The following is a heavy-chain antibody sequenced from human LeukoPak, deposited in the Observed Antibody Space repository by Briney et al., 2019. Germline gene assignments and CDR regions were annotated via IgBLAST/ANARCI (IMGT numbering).Heavy chain of an antibody. Sequence: PGGSLRLSCSASGFTFSSYAMHWVRQAPGKGLEYVSAISRNGGSTYYADSVKGGFTISRDNSKNTLYLQMSSLRAEDTAVYYCVKTILRYFDWLPQTFDYWGQGTLVTVSS. CDR2: ISRNGGST. D-gene: IGHD3-9*01. J-gene: IGHJ4*02. V-gene: IGHV3-64D*06. CDR3: VKTILRYFDWLPQTFDY. CDR1: GFTFSSYA.